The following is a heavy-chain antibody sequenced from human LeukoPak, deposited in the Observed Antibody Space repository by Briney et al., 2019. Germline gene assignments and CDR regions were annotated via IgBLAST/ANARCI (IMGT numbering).Heavy chain of an antibody. Sequence: ASVKVSCKASGYTFAGSYMHWVRQAPGQGLEWMGWINPDSGGTNYAQKFQGRVTMTRDTSFSTAYMELSRLRSDDTAIYCCARGKYSDSSGWGQGTLVTVSS. CDR2: INPDSGGT. CDR3: ARGKYSDSSG. D-gene: IGHD3-22*01. J-gene: IGHJ4*02. CDR1: GYTFAGSY. V-gene: IGHV1-2*02.